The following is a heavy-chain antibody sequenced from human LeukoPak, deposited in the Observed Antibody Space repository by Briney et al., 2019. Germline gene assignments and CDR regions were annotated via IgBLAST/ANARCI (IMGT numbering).Heavy chain of an antibody. D-gene: IGHD2-2*02. CDR3: ARDEEIVVVPAAIYFTGFFEY. CDR1: GFTFSTYS. Sequence: GGSLRLSCAASGFTFSTYSMNWVRQAPGKGLEWVSYISSSSSTIYADSVKGRFTISRDNAKNSLYLQMNSLRAEDTAVYYCARDEEIVVVPAAIYFTGFFEYWGQGTLVTVSS. V-gene: IGHV3-48*01. CDR2: ISSSSSTI. J-gene: IGHJ4*02.